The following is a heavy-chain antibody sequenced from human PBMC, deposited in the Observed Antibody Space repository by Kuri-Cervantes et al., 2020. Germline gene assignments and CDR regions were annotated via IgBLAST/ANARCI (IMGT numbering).Heavy chain of an antibody. J-gene: IGHJ4*02. CDR1: GFTFSSYW. CDR3: ARGRLVIPAEYYFDF. Sequence: GESLKISCAASGFTFSSYWMSWVRQAPGKGLEWVANIKQDGSEKYYVDSVKGRFTISRDNAKNSLYLQMNSLRAEDTAVYYCARGRLVIPAEYYFDFWGQGTLVTVSS. V-gene: IGHV3-7*01. CDR2: IKQDGSEK. D-gene: IGHD2-2*01.